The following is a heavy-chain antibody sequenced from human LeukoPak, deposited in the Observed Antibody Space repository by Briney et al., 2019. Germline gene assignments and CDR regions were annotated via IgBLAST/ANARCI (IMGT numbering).Heavy chain of an antibody. D-gene: IGHD6-13*01. V-gene: IGHV3-7*01. Sequence: GGSLRLSCAASGFTFSSYWMSWVRQAPGKGLEWVANIKQDGSEKYYVDSVKGRFTISRDNAKNSLYLQMNSLRAEDTAVYYCARVLDVIAAAGIQIPNWFDPWGQGTLVTVSS. J-gene: IGHJ5*02. CDR3: ARVLDVIAAAGIQIPNWFDP. CDR1: GFTFSSYW. CDR2: IKQDGSEK.